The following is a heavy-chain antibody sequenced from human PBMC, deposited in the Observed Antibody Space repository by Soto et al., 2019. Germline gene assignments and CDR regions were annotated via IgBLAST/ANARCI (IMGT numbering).Heavy chain of an antibody. CDR2: LYASGST. Sequence: QVRLQESGPGLVKPSETLSLTCTVSGGSISSNFWSWIRQPAGKGLEWIGRLYASGSTNYNPSLKSRVTMSADTSKNQFSLKVSSVTAADTAGYYCSRVGHTYGNYYFDYWGQGTLVTVSS. V-gene: IGHV4-4*07. CDR1: GGSISSNF. D-gene: IGHD5-18*01. CDR3: SRVGHTYGNYYFDY. J-gene: IGHJ4*02.